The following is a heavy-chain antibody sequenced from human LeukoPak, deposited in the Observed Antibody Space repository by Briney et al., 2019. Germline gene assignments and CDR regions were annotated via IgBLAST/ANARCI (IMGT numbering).Heavy chain of an antibody. D-gene: IGHD3-22*01. J-gene: IGHJ4*02. CDR1: GYSISSGYY. Sequence: SETLSLTCTVSGYSISSGYYWGWIRQPPGKGLEWIGSIYYSGSTYYNPSLKSRVTISVDTSKNQFSLKLSSVTAADTAVYYCAREVEDDSSGYYPAYWGQGTLVTVSS. CDR2: IYYSGST. V-gene: IGHV4-38-2*02. CDR3: AREVEDDSSGYYPAY.